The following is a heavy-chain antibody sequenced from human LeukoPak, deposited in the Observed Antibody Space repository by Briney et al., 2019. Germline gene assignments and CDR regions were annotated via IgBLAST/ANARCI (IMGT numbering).Heavy chain of an antibody. CDR1: GGTFSSYA. V-gene: IGHV1-69*06. CDR2: IIPIFGTA. CDR3: ASGIMFGTTGTTHPKKYYYYGMDV. Sequence: SVKVSCKASGGTFSSYAISWVRQAPGQGLEWMGGIIPIFGTANYAQKFQGRVTITADKSTSTAYMELSSLRSEDTAVCYCASGIMFGTTGTTHPKKYYYYGMDVWGKGTTVTVSS. J-gene: IGHJ6*04. D-gene: IGHD1-1*01.